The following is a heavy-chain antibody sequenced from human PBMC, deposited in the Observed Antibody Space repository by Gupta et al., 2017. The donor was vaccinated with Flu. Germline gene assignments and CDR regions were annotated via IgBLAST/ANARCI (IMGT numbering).Heavy chain of an antibody. Sequence: QVQLQASGPGLVKTSQTLSLTCSVSRGSLHRDGYYRSWVRQRPGEGPEWIGHIHHSGRTYYNTSLRGRLVIALDASKNQFNVNLRSVTAADTAVYFCARISYCGGNCDVEGFFDSWGQGALVAVSS. D-gene: IGHD2-21*01. J-gene: IGHJ4*02. CDR3: ARISYCGGNCDVEGFFDS. CDR1: RGSLHRDGYY. V-gene: IGHV4-31*03. CDR2: IHHSGRT.